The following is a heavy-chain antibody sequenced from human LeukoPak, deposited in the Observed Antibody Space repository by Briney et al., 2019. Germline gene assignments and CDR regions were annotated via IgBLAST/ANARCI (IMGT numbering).Heavy chain of an antibody. D-gene: IGHD1-1*01. J-gene: IGHJ6*03. Sequence: GGSLRLSCAASGFTFSSYSMNWVRQAPGKGLEWVSFISSSSSYIYYADSVKGRFTVSRDNAKNSLYLQMNSLRAEDTAVYYCARVQNWNRPRDYYYYYYMDVWGKGTTVTVSS. CDR3: ARVQNWNRPRDYYYYYYMDV. CDR1: GFTFSSYS. V-gene: IGHV3-21*04. CDR2: ISSSSSYI.